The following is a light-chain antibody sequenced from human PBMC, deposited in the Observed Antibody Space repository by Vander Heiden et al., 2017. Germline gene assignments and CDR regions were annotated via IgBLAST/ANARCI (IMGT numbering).Light chain of an antibody. Sequence: DIQLTPSPSFLAAALRGRVAITCRTCQAISSYLVWYQQKPGNAPKLLIYAASTLQSGVPSRFSGSESGTEFTLTISSLQPEDFATYYCQQLNSYPITFGQGTRLEIK. V-gene: IGKV1-9*01. CDR1: QAISSY. CDR3: QQLNSYPIT. CDR2: AAS. J-gene: IGKJ5*01.